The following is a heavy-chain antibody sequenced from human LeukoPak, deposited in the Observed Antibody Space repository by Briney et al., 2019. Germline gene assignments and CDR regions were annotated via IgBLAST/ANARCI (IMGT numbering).Heavy chain of an antibody. Sequence: ASVKVSCKASVGTFSSYAISWVRQAPGQGLEWMGRIIPILGIANYAQKFQGRVTITADKSTSTAYMEPSSLRSEDTAVYYCAREKIAAAENWFDPWGQGTLVTVSS. V-gene: IGHV1-69*04. J-gene: IGHJ5*02. CDR1: VGTFSSYA. D-gene: IGHD6-13*01. CDR3: AREKIAAAENWFDP. CDR2: IIPILGIA.